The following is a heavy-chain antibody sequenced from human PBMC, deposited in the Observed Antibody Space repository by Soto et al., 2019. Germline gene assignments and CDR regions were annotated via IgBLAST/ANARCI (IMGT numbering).Heavy chain of an antibody. CDR3: ARDPSATVVTRGYFRH. CDR2: ISFDGSNK. J-gene: IGHJ1*01. V-gene: IGHV3-30-3*01. CDR1: GFTFSSYA. Sequence: QVQLVESGGGVVQPGRSLRLSCAASGFTFSSYAMHWVRQAPGKGLEWVAVISFDGSNKFYADSVKGRFTISRDKSKNTLYLQMNSLRAEDTAVYYCARDPSATVVTRGYFRHWGQGTLVTVSS. D-gene: IGHD4-17*01.